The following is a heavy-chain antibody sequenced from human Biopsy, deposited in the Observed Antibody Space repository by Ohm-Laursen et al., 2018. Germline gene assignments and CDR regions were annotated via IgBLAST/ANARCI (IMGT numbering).Heavy chain of an antibody. CDR2: IYYSVMT. CDR1: GDSVTKYY. CDR3: ARDSGILNYGNFKYYHYYGMDV. Sequence: SETLSLTCSVSGDSVTKYYWSWIRQPPGKGLERIGHIYYSVMTNYNPSLQSRVSISVDTSRNQVSLTLRSVTAADTAVYYCARDSGILNYGNFKYYHYYGMDVWGQGTKVTVSS. J-gene: IGHJ6*02. D-gene: IGHD4-11*01. V-gene: IGHV4-59*02.